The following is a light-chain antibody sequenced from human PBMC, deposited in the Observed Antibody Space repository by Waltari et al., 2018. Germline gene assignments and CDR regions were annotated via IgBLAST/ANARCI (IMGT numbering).Light chain of an antibody. CDR2: KDN. V-gene: IGLV1-47*01. J-gene: IGLJ3*02. Sequence: QSVLTQPPSASGTPGQRVTISCSGTSSNIGSTFVYWYQQLSGTAPKLLIYKDNQRPSGVPDRFSGSRSGTSASLTISGLRSDDESHFYCATWDDGLSGHWVFGGGTKLTVL. CDR3: ATWDDGLSGHWV. CDR1: SSNIGSTF.